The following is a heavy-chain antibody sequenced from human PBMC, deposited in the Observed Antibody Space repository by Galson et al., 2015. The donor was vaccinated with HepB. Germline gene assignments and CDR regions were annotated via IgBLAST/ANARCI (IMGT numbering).Heavy chain of an antibody. CDR1: GFTFSSYS. CDR2: ISSSSSYI. CDR3: ARVRYDILTGHSGAFDI. Sequence: SLRLSCAASGFTFSSYSMNWVRQAPGKGLEWVSSISSSSSYIYYADSVKGRFTISRDNAKNSLYLQMNSLRAEDTAVYYCARVRYDILTGHSGAFDIWGQGTMVTVSS. V-gene: IGHV3-21*01. J-gene: IGHJ3*02. D-gene: IGHD3-9*01.